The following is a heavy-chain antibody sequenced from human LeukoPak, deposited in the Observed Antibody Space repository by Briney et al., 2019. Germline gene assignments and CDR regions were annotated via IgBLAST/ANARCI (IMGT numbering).Heavy chain of an antibody. J-gene: IGHJ4*02. CDR2: IYPGGSDT. CDR3: ARQYCSGGSCYHFDY. Sequence: GESLKISCKGSGYSFTSYWIGWVRQMPGKGLEWMGIIYPGGSDTRYSPSFQGQVTISADKSISTAYLQWSSLKASDTAMYYCARQYCSGGSCYHFDYWGQGTLVTVSS. CDR1: GYSFTSYW. D-gene: IGHD2-15*01. V-gene: IGHV5-51*01.